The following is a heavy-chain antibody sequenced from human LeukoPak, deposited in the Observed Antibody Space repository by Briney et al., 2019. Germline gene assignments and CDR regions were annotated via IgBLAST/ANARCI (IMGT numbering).Heavy chain of an antibody. CDR1: GGSSSSSRYY. J-gene: IGHJ5*02. CDR3: ARHPYQLLWLSWFDP. V-gene: IGHV4-39*01. D-gene: IGHD2-2*01. CDR2: IYYSGST. Sequence: SETLSLTCTVSGGSSSSSRYYWGWLRQPPGKGLEGIGSIYYSGSTYYNPSLKSRVTISVDTSKNQFSLKLSSVTAADTAVYYCARHPYQLLWLSWFDPWGQGTLVTVSS.